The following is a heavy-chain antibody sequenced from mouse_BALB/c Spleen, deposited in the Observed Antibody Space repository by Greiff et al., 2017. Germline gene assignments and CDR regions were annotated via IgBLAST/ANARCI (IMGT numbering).Heavy chain of an antibody. J-gene: IGHJ2*01. CDR1: GYTFTSYW. V-gene: IGHV1-69*02. CDR2: IYPSDSYT. D-gene: IGHD1-1*02. Sequence: VQLQQPGAELVRPGASVKLSCKASGYTFTSYWINWVKQRPGQGLEWIGNIYPSDSYTNYNQKLTDKATLTVDKSSSTADMQLSSPTSEDSAVYYCTEVAYWGQGTTLTVSS. CDR3: TEVAY.